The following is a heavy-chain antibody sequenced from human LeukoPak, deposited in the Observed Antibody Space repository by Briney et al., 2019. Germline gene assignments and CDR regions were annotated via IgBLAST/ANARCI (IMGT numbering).Heavy chain of an antibody. J-gene: IGHJ6*04. CDR2: ITNSGRDA. CDR3: GRGHFGLDV. CDR1: GFTFSDHY. V-gene: IGHV3-11*06. Sequence: GGSLRLSCAASGFTFSDHYMTWIRQAPGKGLEWVSYITNSGRDADYSDSARGRFTTSRDNAKNSLYLQMNSLRPEDTAIYYCGRGHFGLDVWGKGTTVTVSS.